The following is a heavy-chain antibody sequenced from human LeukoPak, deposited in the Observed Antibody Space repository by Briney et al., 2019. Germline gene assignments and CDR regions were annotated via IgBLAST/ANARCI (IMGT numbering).Heavy chain of an antibody. V-gene: IGHV4-39*01. D-gene: IGHD5/OR15-5a*01. CDR1: GGSSSSSSYY. CDR3: ARQCPPPWSTNYFDY. CDR2: IYYSGST. J-gene: IGHJ4*02. Sequence: SETLSLTCTVSGGSSSSSSYYWGWIGKPPGKGLEWMGSIYYSGSTYYNPSLKSRVTISVDTSKNQFTLKLSSVTAADTAVYYCARQCPPPWSTNYFDYWGQGTLVTVSS.